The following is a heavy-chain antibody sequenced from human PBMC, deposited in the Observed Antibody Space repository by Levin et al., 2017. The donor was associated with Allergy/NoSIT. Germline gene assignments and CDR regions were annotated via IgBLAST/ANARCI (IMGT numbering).Heavy chain of an antibody. Sequence: GESLKISCAASGFTFSSYSMNWVRQAPGKGLEWVSYISSSSSTIYYADSVKGRFTISRDNAKNSLYLQMNSLRAEDTAVYYCARSDVVVVAATWFDPWGQGTLVTVSS. D-gene: IGHD2-15*01. CDR1: GFTFSSYS. J-gene: IGHJ5*02. CDR2: ISSSSSTI. CDR3: ARSDVVVVAATWFDP. V-gene: IGHV3-48*01.